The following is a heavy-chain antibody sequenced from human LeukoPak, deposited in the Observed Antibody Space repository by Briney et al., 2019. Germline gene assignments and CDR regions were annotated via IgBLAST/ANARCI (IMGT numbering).Heavy chain of an antibody. J-gene: IGHJ5*02. V-gene: IGHV3-9*01. Sequence: PGRSLRLSCAASGFTFDDYAMHWARQAPGKGLEWVSGISWNSGSIGYADSVKGRFTISRDNSKNTLYLQMNSLRAEDTAVYYCAIIQLEPIDGWFDPWGQGTLVTVSS. CDR2: ISWNSGSI. D-gene: IGHD1-1*01. CDR1: GFTFDDYA. CDR3: AIIQLEPIDGWFDP.